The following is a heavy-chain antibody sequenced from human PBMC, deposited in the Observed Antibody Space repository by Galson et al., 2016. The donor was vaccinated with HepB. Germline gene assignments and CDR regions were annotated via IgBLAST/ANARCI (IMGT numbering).Heavy chain of an antibody. CDR3: ASDRRSIFGAVTEYFQH. Sequence: SLRLSCAASGFTFTSYTMNWVRQAPGKGLEWVSSISSTIYIYYADSVKGRFTISRDNAKNSLYLQRNSLRDEETAVYYCASDRRSIFGAVTEYFQHWGQGTLVTVSS. CDR2: ISSTIYI. V-gene: IGHV3-21*01. J-gene: IGHJ1*01. D-gene: IGHD3-3*01. CDR1: GFTFTSYT.